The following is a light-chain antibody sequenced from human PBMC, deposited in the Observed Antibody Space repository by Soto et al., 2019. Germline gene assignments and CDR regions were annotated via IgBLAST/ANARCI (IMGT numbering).Light chain of an antibody. J-gene: IGLJ1*01. CDR3: SSYTSSSTYV. Sequence: QSALTQPASVSGSPGQSITISCTGTSSDVGGYNYVSWYQQHPGKAPKLMIYDVSNQTSGVSNRFSVSKSGNTASLTISGLQAEDEADYYCSSYTSSSTYVFGTGTQLTVL. V-gene: IGLV2-14*01. CDR2: DVS. CDR1: SSDVGGYNY.